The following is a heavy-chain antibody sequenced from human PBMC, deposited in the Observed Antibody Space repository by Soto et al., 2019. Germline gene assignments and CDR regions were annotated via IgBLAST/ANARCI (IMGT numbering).Heavy chain of an antibody. J-gene: IGHJ3*02. CDR3: ARAFPAVVAAAGSLGAFDI. V-gene: IGHV3-48*02. CDR1: GFTFSSYS. Sequence: GGSLRLSCAASGFTFSSYSMNWVRQAPGKGLEWVSYISSSSSTIYYADSVKGRFTISRDNAKNSLYLQMNSLRDEDTAVYYCARAFPAVVAAAGSLGAFDIWGQGTMVTVSS. CDR2: ISSSSSTI. D-gene: IGHD2-15*01.